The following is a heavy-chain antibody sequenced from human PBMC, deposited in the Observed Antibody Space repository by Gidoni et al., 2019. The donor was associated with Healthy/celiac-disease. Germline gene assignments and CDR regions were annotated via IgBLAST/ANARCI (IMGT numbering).Heavy chain of an antibody. CDR3: ARALDYYDSSGPPFDY. J-gene: IGHJ4*02. CDR2: IYYSGST. V-gene: IGHV4-30-4*01. Sequence: QVQLQESGQGLVKPSQTLSLTCALSGGSISSGGYYWSWIRQPPGKGLEWIGSIYYSGSTYYNPSLKSRVTISVDTSKNQFSLKLSSVTAADTAVYYCARALDYYDSSGPPFDYWGQGTLVTVSS. D-gene: IGHD3-22*01. CDR1: GGSISSGGYY.